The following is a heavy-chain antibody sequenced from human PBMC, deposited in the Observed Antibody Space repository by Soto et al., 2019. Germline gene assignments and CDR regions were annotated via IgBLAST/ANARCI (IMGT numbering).Heavy chain of an antibody. J-gene: IGHJ6*02. CDR1: GYTFTRYG. CDR3: AMVDVYVTPSPQDV. D-gene: IGHD3-16*01. CDR2: INTYNGNT. Sequence: QVQLVQSGAEVKNPGASVKVSCKASGYTFTRYGIGWARQAPGQGLEWMGWINTYNGNTNYAQNVQGRVTLTTDTSTSTAYMKLRSLRSNDTAIYYCAMVDVYVTPSPQDVWGQGTTVIVS. V-gene: IGHV1-18*01.